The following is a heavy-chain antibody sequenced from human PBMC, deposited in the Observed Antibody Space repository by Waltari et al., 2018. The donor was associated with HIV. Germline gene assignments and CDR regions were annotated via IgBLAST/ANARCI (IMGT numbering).Heavy chain of an antibody. CDR1: GGSFSPYY. V-gene: IGHV4-34*02. Sequence: QVELQQGGAGLVKPSETLSLSCAVSGGSFSPYYWSWIRQPPGKGLEWMGEINNSGSINFKPSLKSRLNISLDASKKQSFLHLTSVTAADTALYYCATRGDYGDLPKYFDLWGRGTLVTVSS. CDR2: INNSGSI. CDR3: ATRGDYGDLPKYFDL. J-gene: IGHJ2*01. D-gene: IGHD4-17*01.